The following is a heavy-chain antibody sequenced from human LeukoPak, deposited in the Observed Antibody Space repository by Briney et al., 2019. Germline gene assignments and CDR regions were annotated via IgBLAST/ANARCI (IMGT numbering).Heavy chain of an antibody. Sequence: SETLSLTCGVYGGSFSGYYWSWIRQPPGKGLEWIGEINHRGSTNYNPSLKSRTSILMDTSNDLFSLILTSATAADTAVYFCTRNVRGVAGPSEIWGQGTMVTVSS. J-gene: IGHJ3*02. CDR2: INHRGST. CDR3: TRNVRGVAGPSEI. CDR1: GGSFSGYY. D-gene: IGHD3-10*02. V-gene: IGHV4-34*01.